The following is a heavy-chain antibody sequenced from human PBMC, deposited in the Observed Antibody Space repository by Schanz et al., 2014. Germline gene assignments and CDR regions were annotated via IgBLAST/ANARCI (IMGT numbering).Heavy chain of an antibody. CDR3: ARDRQQLVGRIGYYYGMDV. V-gene: IGHV3-30*04. J-gene: IGHJ6*02. CDR2: ISYDGSNK. CDR1: GFTFSTYA. Sequence: QVQLVESGGGVVQPGRSLRLSCAASGFTFSTYAMHWVRQAPGKGLEWVAVISYDGSNKYYADSVKGRFTISRDNSENTLYLQMNSLRAEDTAVYYCARDRQQLVGRIGYYYGMDVWGQGTTVTVSS. D-gene: IGHD6-13*01.